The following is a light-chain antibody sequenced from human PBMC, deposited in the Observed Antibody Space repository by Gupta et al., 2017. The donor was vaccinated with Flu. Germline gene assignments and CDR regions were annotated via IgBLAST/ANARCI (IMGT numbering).Light chain of an antibody. Sequence: DIQMSPSPPTQYASVGDRVTITYRASQSTSRWLSWFQQKPGKAPNLLIYKASTLESGVPSRFSGSGFGTEFTLTISRLQPDDFATYYCQEYNSYWAFGQGTKVEIK. CDR2: KAS. J-gene: IGKJ1*01. V-gene: IGKV1-5*03. CDR1: QSTSRW. CDR3: QEYNSYWA.